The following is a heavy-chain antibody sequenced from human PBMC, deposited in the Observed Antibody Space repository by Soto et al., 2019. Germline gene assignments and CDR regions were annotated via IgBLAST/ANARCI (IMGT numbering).Heavy chain of an antibody. CDR3: AKAGSRHIYRGAYHI. Sequence: SCRTSRGSFSSVVITWVRQAPGQGLEWMGRIIPNYGVPNYAQNFQGRVTFKVDASTNTAHMELSGLRFEDTAVYDCAKAGSRHIYRGAYHIWG. D-gene: IGHD2-2*02. J-gene: IGHJ3*02. CDR2: IIPNYGVP. V-gene: IGHV1-69*15. CDR1: RGSFSSVV.